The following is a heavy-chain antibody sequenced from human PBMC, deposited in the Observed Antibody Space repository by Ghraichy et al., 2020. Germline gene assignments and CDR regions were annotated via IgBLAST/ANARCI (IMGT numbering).Heavy chain of an antibody. CDR3: ARGYCSGGSCYSSWFDP. D-gene: IGHD2-15*01. CDR2: IYYSGST. CDR1: GGSISSYY. Sequence: SETLSLTCTVSGGSISSYYWSWIRQPPGKGLEWIGYIYYSGSTNYNPSLKSRVTISVDTSKNQFSLKLSSVTAADTAVYYCARGYCSGGSCYSSWFDPWGQGTLVTVSS. V-gene: IGHV4-59*01. J-gene: IGHJ5*02.